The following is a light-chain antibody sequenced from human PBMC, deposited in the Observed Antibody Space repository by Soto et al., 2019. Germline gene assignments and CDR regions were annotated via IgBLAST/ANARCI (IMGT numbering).Light chain of an antibody. V-gene: IGKV1-8*01. CDR3: QQYYSYPLT. CDR1: QGISSY. J-gene: IGKJ2*01. Sequence: AIRMTQSPSSFSASTGDRVTITCRASQGISSYLAWYQQKPGKARKLLIYAASTLQSGVPSRFSGSGSGTDFTLTISCLQSEDFATYYCQQYYSYPLTFGQGTKLEIK. CDR2: AAS.